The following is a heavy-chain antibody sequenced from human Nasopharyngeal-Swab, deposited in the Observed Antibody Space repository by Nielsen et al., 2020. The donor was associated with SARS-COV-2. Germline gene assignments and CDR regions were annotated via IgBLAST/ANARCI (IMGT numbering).Heavy chain of an antibody. V-gene: IGHV5-51*01. J-gene: IGHJ6*02. CDR1: GYRFNTYW. CDR3: TRPLYPDRSIAGYYYYAMDV. CDR2: IYPGDSDT. D-gene: IGHD3-9*01. Sequence: GESLKISCTGSGYRFNTYWIAWVRQMPGKGLEWMGDIYPGDSDTRYIPSFKGQVTISADKSINTAFLQWNSLKASDTAIYYCTRPLYPDRSIAGYYYYAMDVWGQGTAVTVSS.